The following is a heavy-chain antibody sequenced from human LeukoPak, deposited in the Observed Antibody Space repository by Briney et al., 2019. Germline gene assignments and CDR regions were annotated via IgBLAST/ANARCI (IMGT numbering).Heavy chain of an antibody. CDR2: ISSSSYI. Sequence: PGGSLRLSCAASGFTFSSYSRNGVRQAPGKGLEWVSSISSSSYIYYADSVTGRFTISRDNAKTSLYLQMNSLRAEDTAVYYCARDRRGSYFDIWGQGTMVTVSS. CDR1: GFTFSSYS. CDR3: ARDRRGSYFDI. D-gene: IGHD3-10*01. V-gene: IGHV3-21*01. J-gene: IGHJ3*02.